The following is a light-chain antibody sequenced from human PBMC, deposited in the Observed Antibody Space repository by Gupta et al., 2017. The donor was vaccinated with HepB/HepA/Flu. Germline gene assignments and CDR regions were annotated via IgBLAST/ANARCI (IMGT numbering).Light chain of an antibody. CDR1: GSNIGPNS. CDR2: NNN. CDR3: SSWDGSLTGSV. V-gene: IGLV1-44*01. Sequence: QSVLTQPPSASGTPGQRVPISCSGSGSNIGPNSVVWYQHLPGKAPRALIYNNNQRPSGVPDRFSGSKSGTTASLASSGLQFEDEADYYCSSWDGSLTGSVFGGGTTVTV. J-gene: IGLJ2*01.